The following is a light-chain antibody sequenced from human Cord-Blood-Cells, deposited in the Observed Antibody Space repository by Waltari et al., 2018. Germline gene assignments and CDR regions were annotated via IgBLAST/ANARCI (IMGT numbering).Light chain of an antibody. J-gene: IGKJ2*01. CDR3: QQYNNWPPYT. Sequence: IVMTQSPATLSVPPGASATLSCRASQSVSSNLAWYQQKPGQAPRLLIYVASTRATGIPARFSGSGSGTEFTLTISSLQSEDFAVYYCQQYNNWPPYTFGQGTKLEIK. CDR1: QSVSSN. V-gene: IGKV3-15*01. CDR2: VAS.